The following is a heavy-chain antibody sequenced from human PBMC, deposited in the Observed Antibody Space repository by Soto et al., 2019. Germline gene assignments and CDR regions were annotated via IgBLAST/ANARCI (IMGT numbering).Heavy chain of an antibody. CDR1: GFTFSSYS. J-gene: IGHJ4*02. Sequence: PGGSLRLSCAASGFTFSSYSMSWVRQAPGKGLEWVLGFRSGGDDDTTYYADSVRGRFTISRDNSKNTLFLQMNSLRAEDTAIYYCAKKVNSGSGSQFFDYWGQGTLVTVSS. D-gene: IGHD3-10*01. V-gene: IGHV3-23*01. CDR2: FRSGGDDDTT. CDR3: AKKVNSGSGSQFFDY.